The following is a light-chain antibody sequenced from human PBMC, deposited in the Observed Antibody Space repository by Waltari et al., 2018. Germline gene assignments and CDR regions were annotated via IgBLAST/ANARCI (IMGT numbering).Light chain of an antibody. V-gene: IGKV1-39*01. J-gene: IGKJ5*01. Sequence: IQMTQSPSSLYASVGARVTITCRASQSISSDLNWYQQKPGKAPKLLIYAASSFQSVVPSRFSGSGAGTDFTLTISSLQPEDFATYYCQQSYSTLPTFGQGTRLEIK. CDR2: AAS. CDR1: QSISSD. CDR3: QQSYSTLPT.